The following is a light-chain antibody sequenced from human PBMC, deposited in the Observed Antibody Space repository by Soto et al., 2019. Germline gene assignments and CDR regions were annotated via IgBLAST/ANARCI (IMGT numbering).Light chain of an antibody. CDR2: DVS. V-gene: IGLV2-14*01. J-gene: IGLJ1*01. CDR1: SSDVGGYNY. CDR3: RSYTIISTPV. Sequence: QSVLTQPASVSGSPGQSITISCTGTSSDVGGYNYVSWYQQHPGKAPKLMIYDVSNRPSGVSNRFSGSKSGNTASLTISGLQADYEADYHRRSYTIISTPVFVTATMVTVL.